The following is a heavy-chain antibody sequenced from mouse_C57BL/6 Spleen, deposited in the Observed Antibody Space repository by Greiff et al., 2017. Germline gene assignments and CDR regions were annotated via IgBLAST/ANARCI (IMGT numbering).Heavy chain of an antibody. CDR1: GYTFTSYW. J-gene: IGHJ2*01. V-gene: IGHV1-59*01. D-gene: IGHD2-5*01. CDR3: ARKRTYYSNCFDY. Sequence: QVQLKQPGAELVRPGTSVKLSCKASGYTFTSYWMHWVKQRPGQGLEWIGVINPSDSYTNYNQKFKGKATLTVNTSSSTAYMQISRLTSEDSAVYYCARKRTYYSNCFDYWGQGTPLTVSA. CDR2: INPSDSYT.